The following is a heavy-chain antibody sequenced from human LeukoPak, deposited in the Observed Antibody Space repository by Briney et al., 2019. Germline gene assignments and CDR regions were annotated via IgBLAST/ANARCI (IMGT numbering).Heavy chain of an antibody. V-gene: IGHV3-23*01. CDR1: GFTFSNYA. D-gene: IGHD2-15*01. Sequence: GGSLRLSCAASGFTFSNYAMSWVRQAPGKGLEWVSTITGSGDSTYYADSVKGRFTLSRDISKNTLYLQMNSLRAEDTAVYYCAKLYCSGSSCYSTDRWGQGTLVTVSS. CDR2: ITGSGDST. J-gene: IGHJ5*02. CDR3: AKLYCSGSSCYSTDR.